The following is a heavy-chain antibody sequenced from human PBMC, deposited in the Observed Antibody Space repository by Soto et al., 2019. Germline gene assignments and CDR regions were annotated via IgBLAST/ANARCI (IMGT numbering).Heavy chain of an antibody. D-gene: IGHD3-22*01. CDR2: IIPILGIA. CDR1: GGTFSSYT. V-gene: IGHV1-69*04. CDR3: ARESGGYYDSSGYKAYFDL. J-gene: IGHJ2*01. Sequence: SVKVSCKASGGTFSSYTISWVRQAPGQGLDWMGRIIPILGIANYAQKIQGRVTITADKSTSTAYMELSSLRSEDTAVYYCARESGGYYDSSGYKAYFDLWGRGTLVTVSS.